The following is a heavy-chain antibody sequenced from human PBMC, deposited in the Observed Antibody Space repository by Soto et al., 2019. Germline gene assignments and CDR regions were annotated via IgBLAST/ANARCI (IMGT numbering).Heavy chain of an antibody. Sequence: PGGSLRLSCAASGFTFSSYAMSWVRQAPGKGLEWVSAISGSGGSTYYADSVKGRFTISRDNSKNTLYLQMNSLRAEDTAVYYCAKGSRYNWNDGDYYYCYYMDVRGKGTKVTGSS. V-gene: IGHV3-23*01. CDR3: AKGSRYNWNDGDYYYCYYMDV. J-gene: IGHJ6*03. CDR1: GFTFSSYA. D-gene: IGHD1-1*01. CDR2: ISGSGGST.